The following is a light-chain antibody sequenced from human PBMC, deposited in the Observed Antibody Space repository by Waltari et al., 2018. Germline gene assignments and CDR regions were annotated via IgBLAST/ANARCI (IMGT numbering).Light chain of an antibody. CDR3: QQHGTSPYT. Sequence: DIVLTQSPGTLSLSPGDTATLSCRASQSVSSNYLAWYQQKPGPAPTLLIYATSSRATGVPDRISGSGSGTDFTLTLSRLEPEDFAVYYCQQHGTSPYTFGQGTKLQIK. CDR1: QSVSSNY. V-gene: IGKV3-20*01. CDR2: ATS. J-gene: IGKJ2*01.